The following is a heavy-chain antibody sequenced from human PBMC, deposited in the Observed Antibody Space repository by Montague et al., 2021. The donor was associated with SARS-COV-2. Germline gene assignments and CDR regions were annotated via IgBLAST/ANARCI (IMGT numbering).Heavy chain of an antibody. D-gene: IGHD3-10*01. V-gene: IGHV3-21*01. Sequence: SLRLSCAASGFTFSSYSMNWVRQAPGKGLEWVSSISSSSSYIYYADSVKGRFTISRDNAKNSLYLQMNNLRAEDTAVYYCARDMWFGELQFFDYWGQGTLVTVSS. CDR2: ISSSSSYI. CDR1: GFTFSSYS. J-gene: IGHJ4*02. CDR3: ARDMWFGELQFFDY.